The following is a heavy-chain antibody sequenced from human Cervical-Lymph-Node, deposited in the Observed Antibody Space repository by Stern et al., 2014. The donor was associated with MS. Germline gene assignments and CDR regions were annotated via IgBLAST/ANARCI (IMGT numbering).Heavy chain of an antibody. D-gene: IGHD2-2*01. Sequence: QLQLQESGPGLVKPSQTLSLTCTVSGGSISSGGYFWSWIRQHPGKGLEWIGFIYHSGSTYYNPSPKSRVTITVDTSKNHFSLSLSSVTAADTAVYYCARKGAIVPAAIENWFDSWGQGTLVTVSS. CDR3: ARKGAIVPAAIENWFDS. CDR1: GGSISSGGYF. J-gene: IGHJ5*01. CDR2: IYHSGST. V-gene: IGHV4-31*03.